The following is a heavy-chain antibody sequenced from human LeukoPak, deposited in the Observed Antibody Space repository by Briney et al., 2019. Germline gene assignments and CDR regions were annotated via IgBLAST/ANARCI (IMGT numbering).Heavy chain of an antibody. Sequence: GASVKVSCKASGGTFSSYATSWVRQAPGQGLEWMGGIIPIFGTANYAQKFQGRVTITADESTSTAYMELSSLRSEDTAVYYCARDKLELRFYGMDFWGQGTTVTVSS. J-gene: IGHJ6*02. V-gene: IGHV1-69*13. CDR2: IIPIFGTA. D-gene: IGHD1-7*01. CDR1: GGTFSSYA. CDR3: ARDKLELRFYGMDF.